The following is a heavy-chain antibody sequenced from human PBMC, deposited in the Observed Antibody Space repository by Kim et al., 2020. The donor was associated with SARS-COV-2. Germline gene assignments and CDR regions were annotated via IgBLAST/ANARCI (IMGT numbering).Heavy chain of an antibody. CDR3: AKDLRGSGSYSTIDY. CDR1: GFTFSSYG. D-gene: IGHD3-10*01. Sequence: GGSLRLSCAASGFTFSSYGMHWVRQAPGKGLEWVAVISYDGSNKYYADSVKGRFTISRDNSKNTLYLQMNSLRAEDTAVYYCAKDLRGSGSYSTIDYWGQGTLVTVSS. V-gene: IGHV3-30*18. CDR2: ISYDGSNK. J-gene: IGHJ4*02.